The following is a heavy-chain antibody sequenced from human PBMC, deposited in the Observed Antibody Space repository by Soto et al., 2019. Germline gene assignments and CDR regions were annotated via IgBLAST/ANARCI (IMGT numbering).Heavy chain of an antibody. Sequence: PSETLSLTCTVSGGSISSGGYYWTWIRQHPGKGLEWIGYNYYSGITYYNPSLKSRVTISLDTSKNQFSLKLISVTAADTAVYYCARGSSIAGLYYGMDVWGQGTTVTVSS. CDR1: GGSISSGGYY. CDR3: ARGSSIAGLYYGMDV. J-gene: IGHJ6*02. V-gene: IGHV4-31*03. D-gene: IGHD6-6*01. CDR2: NYYSGIT.